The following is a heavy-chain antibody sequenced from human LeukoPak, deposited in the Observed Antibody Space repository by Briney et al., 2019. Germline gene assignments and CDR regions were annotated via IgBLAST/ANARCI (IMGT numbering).Heavy chain of an antibody. CDR2: IKPNSGDT. V-gene: IGHV1-2*02. D-gene: IGHD3-10*01. Sequence: GASVKVSCKASGYTFTGYYIHWVRQAPGQGLEWMGLIKPNSGDTKYAQKFQGRVTMTRDTSITTAYMELSSLRSDDTALYYCVRVRPHNWFDPWGQGTLVTVSS. CDR3: VRVRPHNWFDP. CDR1: GYTFTGYY. J-gene: IGHJ5*02.